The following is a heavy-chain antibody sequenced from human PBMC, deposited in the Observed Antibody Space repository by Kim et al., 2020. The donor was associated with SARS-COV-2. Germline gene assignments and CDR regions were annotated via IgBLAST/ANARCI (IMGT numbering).Heavy chain of an antibody. V-gene: IGHV3-74*01. D-gene: IGHD1-26*01. Sequence: YAESVKGRFTISRDNANNTLYLQMDGLRAEDTAVYYCARVSSGYYYGMDVWGRGTTVTVSS. CDR3: ARVSSGYYYGMDV. J-gene: IGHJ6*02.